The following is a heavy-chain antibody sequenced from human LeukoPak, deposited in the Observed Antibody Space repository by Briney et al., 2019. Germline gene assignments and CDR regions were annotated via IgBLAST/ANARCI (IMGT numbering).Heavy chain of an antibody. D-gene: IGHD6-6*01. CDR2: LSDAGVRI. V-gene: IGHV3-23*01. CDR3: ANTHCDSSPIVWNF. CDR1: GFIFSSYS. Sequence: GGSLRLSCAASGFIFSSYSMNWVRQAPGKGLEWVSGLSDAGVRIFYSDSVKGRFTISRDNSKNTLYLQMDSLRAEDTAVYYCANTHCDSSPIVWNFWGQGTLVTVSS. J-gene: IGHJ4*02.